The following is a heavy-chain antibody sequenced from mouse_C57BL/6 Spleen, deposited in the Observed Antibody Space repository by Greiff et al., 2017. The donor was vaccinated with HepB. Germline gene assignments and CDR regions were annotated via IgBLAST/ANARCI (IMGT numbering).Heavy chain of an antibody. D-gene: IGHD1-1*01. J-gene: IGHJ4*01. CDR3: ARSWYYGSIYYAMDY. CDR1: GYAFSSYW. V-gene: IGHV1-80*01. CDR2: IYPGDGDT. Sequence: QVQLQQSGAELVKPGASVKISCKASGYAFSSYWMNWVKQRPGKGLEWIGQIYPGDGDTNYNGKFKGKATLTADKSSSTAYMQLSSLTSEDSAVYFCARSWYYGSIYYAMDYWGQGTSVTVSS.